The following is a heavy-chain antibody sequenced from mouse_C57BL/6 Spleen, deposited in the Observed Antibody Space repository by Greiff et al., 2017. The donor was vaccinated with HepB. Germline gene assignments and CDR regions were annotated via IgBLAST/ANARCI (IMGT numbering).Heavy chain of an antibody. CDR3: ARSVYYYGSSGYFDY. CDR1: GYTFTSYW. D-gene: IGHD1-1*01. CDR2: IHPNSGST. Sequence: QVQLQQPGAELVKPGASVKLSCKASGYTFTSYWMHWVKQRPGQGLEWIGMIHPNSGSTNYNEKFKSKATLTVDKSSSTAYMQLSSLTSEDSAVYYCARSVYYYGSSGYFDYWGQGTTLTVSS. J-gene: IGHJ2*01. V-gene: IGHV1-64*01.